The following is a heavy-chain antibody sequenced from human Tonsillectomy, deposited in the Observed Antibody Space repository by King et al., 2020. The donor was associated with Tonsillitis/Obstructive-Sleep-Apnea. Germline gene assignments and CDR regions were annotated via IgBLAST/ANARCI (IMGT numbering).Heavy chain of an antibody. D-gene: IGHD4-17*01. CDR2: ISSSGSTI. J-gene: IGHJ6*02. V-gene: IGHV3-48*03. Sequence: QLVQSGGGLVHPGGSLRLSCAASGVTFSSYEMNWVRQAPGKGLEWVSYISSSGSTIYYADSVKGRFTISRDNAKNSLYLQMNSLRAEDTAVYYCAREGVTVTREGVYYYYGMDVWGQGTTVTVSS. CDR1: GVTFSSYE. CDR3: AREGVTVTREGVYYYYGMDV.